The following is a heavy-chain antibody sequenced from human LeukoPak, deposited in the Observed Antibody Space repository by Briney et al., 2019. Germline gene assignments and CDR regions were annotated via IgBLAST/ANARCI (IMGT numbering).Heavy chain of an antibody. D-gene: IGHD2-8*01. CDR3: ARLLKWCMLNRPCAGDY. CDR1: GGSISSSSYY. V-gene: IGHV4-39*01. Sequence: SETLSLTCTVSGGSISSSSYYWGWIRQPPGKGLEWIGSIYYSGSTYYNPSLKSRVTISVDTSKNQFSLKLSSVTAADTAVYYYARLLKWCMLNRPCAGDYWGQGTLVTVSS. J-gene: IGHJ4*02. CDR2: IYYSGST.